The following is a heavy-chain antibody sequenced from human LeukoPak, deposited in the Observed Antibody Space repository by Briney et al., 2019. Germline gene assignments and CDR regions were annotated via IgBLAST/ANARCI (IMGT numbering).Heavy chain of an antibody. CDR3: ARDPTGPDFWSGYYTA. D-gene: IGHD3-3*01. Sequence: SVKVSCKASGYTFTSYDISWVRQAPGQGLEWMGRIIPILGIANYAQKFQGRVTITADKSTSTAYMELSSLRSEDTAVYYCARDPTGPDFWSGYYTAWGQGTLVTVSS. CDR1: GYTFTSYD. J-gene: IGHJ5*02. CDR2: IIPILGIA. V-gene: IGHV1-69*04.